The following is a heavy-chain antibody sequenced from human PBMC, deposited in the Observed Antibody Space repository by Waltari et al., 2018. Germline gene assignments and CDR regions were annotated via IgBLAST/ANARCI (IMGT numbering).Heavy chain of an antibody. CDR3: ASDGIAAAGTG. V-gene: IGHV1-2*02. J-gene: IGHJ4*02. D-gene: IGHD6-13*01. Sequence: QVQLVQSGAEVKKPGASVKVSCKASGYTFTGYYMHWVRQAPGQGLEWMGWINPNSGGTNNAQKCQGRVTMTRDTSISTAYMELSRLRSDDTAVYYCASDGIAAAGTGWGQGTLVTVSS. CDR2: INPNSGGT. CDR1: GYTFTGYY.